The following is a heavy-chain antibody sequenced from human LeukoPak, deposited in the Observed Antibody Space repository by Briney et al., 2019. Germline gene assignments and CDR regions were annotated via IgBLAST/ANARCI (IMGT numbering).Heavy chain of an antibody. CDR2: LSGSGGGT. J-gene: IGHJ4*02. D-gene: IGHD3-22*01. CDR3: AKRGVVIRVILVGFHREAYYFDS. Sequence: GGSLRLSCAVSGITLSNYGMSWVRQAPGKGLEWVAGLSGSGGGTNYADSVKGRFTISRDNSKNTLYLQMNSLRAEDTAVYFCAKRGVVIRVILVGFHREAYYFDSWGQGALVTVSS. V-gene: IGHV3-23*01. CDR1: GITLSNYG.